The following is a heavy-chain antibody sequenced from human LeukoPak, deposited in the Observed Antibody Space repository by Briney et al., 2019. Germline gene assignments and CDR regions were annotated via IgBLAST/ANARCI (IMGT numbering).Heavy chain of an antibody. Sequence: GGSLRLSCAASEFTFSNYWMSWVRLAPGKGMEWVANIKQDGSGTYYVDSVKGRFTISRDNAKNSLYLQISSLTDEDTAEYYCTGCSTVTTYYYSYYIDIWGKGNTITVS. D-gene: IGHD4-17*01. J-gene: IGHJ6*03. CDR1: EFTFSNYW. CDR2: IKQDGSGT. CDR3: TGCSTVTTYYYSYYIDI. V-gene: IGHV3-7*01.